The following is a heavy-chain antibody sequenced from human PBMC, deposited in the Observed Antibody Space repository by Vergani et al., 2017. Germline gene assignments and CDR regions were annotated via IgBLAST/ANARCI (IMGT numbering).Heavy chain of an antibody. CDR1: GGSINSHNYY. CDR2: IHTSGST. Sequence: QVQLQESGPGLVKPSQTLSLTCTVSGGSINSHNYYWSWIRQPAGKGLEWIGRIHTSGSTNYNPSLKSRVTMSEDTSKNQFSLSLTSVTAADTAVYFYARGICLGGSCYKTHFDYWGQGILVTVSS. D-gene: IGHD2-15*01. CDR3: ARGICLGGSCYKTHFDY. V-gene: IGHV4-61*02. J-gene: IGHJ4*02.